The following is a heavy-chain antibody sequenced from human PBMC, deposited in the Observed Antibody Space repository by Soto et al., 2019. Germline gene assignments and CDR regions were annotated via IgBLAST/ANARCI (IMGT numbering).Heavy chain of an antibody. V-gene: IGHV3-7*01. CDR2: ISGGASDK. D-gene: IGHD6-25*01. CDR3: VREDWQRFDH. Sequence: EVQLVESGGGLVQPGGSLRLSCEASGFMFSAYWMSWVRQDPRKGLEWVATISGGASDKFYVDSVKGRVTISRDDAKNSLYLQMNSLRDEETAVYYCVREDWQRFDHWGQGTLVTVSS. J-gene: IGHJ4*02. CDR1: GFMFSAYW.